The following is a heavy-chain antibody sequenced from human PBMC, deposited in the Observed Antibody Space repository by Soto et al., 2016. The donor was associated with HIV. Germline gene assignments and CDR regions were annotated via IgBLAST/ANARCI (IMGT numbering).Heavy chain of an antibody. CDR2: INQDGSEK. D-gene: IGHD2-15*01. CDR1: GFTFSYNW. Sequence: EVQMVESAGGVVQPGKSLTVSCVASGFTFSYNWMSWVRQAPGKGLEWVASINQDGSEKYYLDSVRGRFVISRDNAENSLYLQMNTLRVEDTAVYYCARGADSKGYYYYQYMDVWGKGTNGHRLL. CDR3: ARGADSKGYYYYQYMDV. V-gene: IGHV3-7*01. J-gene: IGHJ6*03.